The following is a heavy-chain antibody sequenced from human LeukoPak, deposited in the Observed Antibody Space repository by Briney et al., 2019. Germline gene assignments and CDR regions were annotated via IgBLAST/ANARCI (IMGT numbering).Heavy chain of an antibody. Sequence: SVKVSCKASGGTFSSYAISWVRQAPGQGLEWMGGIIPIFGTANYAQTFQGRVTITADESTSTAYMELSSLRSEDTAVYYCARALLWFGELYNWFDPWGQGTLVTVSS. V-gene: IGHV1-69*13. J-gene: IGHJ5*02. CDR3: ARALLWFGELYNWFDP. CDR2: IIPIFGTA. CDR1: GGTFSSYA. D-gene: IGHD3-10*01.